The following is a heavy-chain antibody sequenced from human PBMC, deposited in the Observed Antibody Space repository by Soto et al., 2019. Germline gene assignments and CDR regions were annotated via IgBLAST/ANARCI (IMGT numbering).Heavy chain of an antibody. Sequence: QVQLQESGPGLVKPSGTLSLTCAVSGGSISSSNWWSWVRQPPGKGLEWIGEIYHSGSTNYNPSLKSRVTKSLDKSNNQFSLKLSSVTAADTAVYYCASSGKKTGPDFDYWGQGTLVTVSS. V-gene: IGHV4-4*02. CDR3: ASSGKKTGPDFDY. CDR2: IYHSGST. J-gene: IGHJ4*02. CDR1: GGSISSSNW. D-gene: IGHD3-10*01.